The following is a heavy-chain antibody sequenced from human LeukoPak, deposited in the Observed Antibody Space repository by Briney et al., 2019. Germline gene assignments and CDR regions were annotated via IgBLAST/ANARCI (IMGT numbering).Heavy chain of an antibody. CDR1: GFTFDDYA. J-gene: IGHJ4*02. CDR3: EKVLFGGRLHPRFDY. Sequence: PGRSLRLSCAASGFTFDDYAMHWVRQAPGKGLEWVSGISWNSGSIGYADSVKGRFTISRDNAKNSLYLQMNSLRAEDMALYYCEKVLFGGRLHPRFDYGGQGTLVTVSS. CDR2: ISWNSGSI. D-gene: IGHD3-10*01. V-gene: IGHV3-9*03.